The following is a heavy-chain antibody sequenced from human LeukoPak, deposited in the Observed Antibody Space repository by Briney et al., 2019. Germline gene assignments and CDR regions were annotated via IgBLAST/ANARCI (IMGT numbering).Heavy chain of an antibody. Sequence: GSGMHWVRQASGNGLEGVGRIRSKANSYATAYAGWVKGRFTISRDDSKNTAYLRMNSLKTEDTAVYYCTRYSSGWYYFDYWGQGTLVTVSP. CDR1: GSG. CDR3: TRYSSGWYYFDY. D-gene: IGHD6-19*01. V-gene: IGHV3-73*01. CDR2: IRSKANSYAT. J-gene: IGHJ4*02.